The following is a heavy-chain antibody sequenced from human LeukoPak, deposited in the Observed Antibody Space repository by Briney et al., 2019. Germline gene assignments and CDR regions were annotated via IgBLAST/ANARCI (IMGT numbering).Heavy chain of an antibody. CDR2: INPNSGDT. CDR1: GYTFIAYY. V-gene: IGHV1-2*02. CDR3: ALTAAWAIAAFDI. Sequence: GASVKVSCKPSGYTFIAYYIHLVRQAPGQGLEWMGWINPNSGDTNYAQKFQDRVTMTWDTSVSTAYMELSSLTSDDTAVYYCALTAAWAIAAFDIWGQGTMVTVSS. D-gene: IGHD1-14*01. J-gene: IGHJ3*02.